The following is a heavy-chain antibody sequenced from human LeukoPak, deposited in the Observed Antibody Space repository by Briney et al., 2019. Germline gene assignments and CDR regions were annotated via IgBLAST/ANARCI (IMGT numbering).Heavy chain of an antibody. CDR1: GYTFTSYW. J-gene: IGHJ5*02. D-gene: IGHD3-10*01. V-gene: IGHV5-51*01. CDR2: IYPGDSDT. CDR3: ARLWSVRGVLLPWFDP. Sequence: GGSLKISCQGSGYTFTSYWGGWGRLMPGKSLGWVGIIYPGDSDTRYSPSFQGQVTISADKSISTAYLQWSSLKASDTAMYYCARLWSVRGVLLPWFDPWGQGTLVTVSS.